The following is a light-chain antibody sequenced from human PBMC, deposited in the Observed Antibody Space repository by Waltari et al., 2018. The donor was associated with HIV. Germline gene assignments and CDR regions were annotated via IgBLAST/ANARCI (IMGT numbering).Light chain of an antibody. CDR2: RVK. Sequence: QSALAQPASVSGSPGQSITFSCTGTRSDIGSYNYVSCYQKYPDKAPQVIMSRVKSLPSGFSVRFSGSKSGNTASLTISGLQAEDEADYYCSSYTTSNTYVFGRGTTVSVL. V-gene: IGLV2-14*01. CDR1: RSDIGSYNY. CDR3: SSYTTSNTYV. J-gene: IGLJ1*01.